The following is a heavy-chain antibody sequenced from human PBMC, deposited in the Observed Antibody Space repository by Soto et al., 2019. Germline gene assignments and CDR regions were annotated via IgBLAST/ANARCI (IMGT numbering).Heavy chain of an antibody. Sequence: GRSLRLSCAASGFPFSSYAMHWVRQAPGKGLEWVAVISYDGSNKYYADTVKGRFTISRDNSKNTLYLQMNSLRAEDTAVYYCARDHTAMVTYYYGMDVWGQGTTVTVSS. J-gene: IGHJ6*02. CDR1: GFPFSSYA. CDR2: ISYDGSNK. D-gene: IGHD5-18*01. CDR3: ARDHTAMVTYYYGMDV. V-gene: IGHV3-30-3*01.